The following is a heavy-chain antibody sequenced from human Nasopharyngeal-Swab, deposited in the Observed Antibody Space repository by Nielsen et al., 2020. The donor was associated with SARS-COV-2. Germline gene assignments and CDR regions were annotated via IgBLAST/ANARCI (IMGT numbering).Heavy chain of an antibody. CDR3: AKRPYCGSNSCYYYFDY. J-gene: IGHJ4*02. Sequence: GESLKISCAASRFTFSSYAMSWVRQAPGKGLEWVSAISGSGGSTYYADSVKGRFTISRDNSKNTLYLQMNSLGAEDTAVYYCAKRPYCGSNSCYYYFDYWGQGTLVTVSS. D-gene: IGHD2-2*01. V-gene: IGHV3-23*01. CDR2: ISGSGGST. CDR1: RFTFSSYA.